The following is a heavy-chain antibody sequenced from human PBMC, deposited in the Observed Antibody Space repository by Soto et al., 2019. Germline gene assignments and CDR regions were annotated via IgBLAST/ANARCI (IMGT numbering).Heavy chain of an antibody. CDR3: ARSNWNYEYYYYYYGMDV. Sequence: SETLSLTCTVSGGSISSSSYYWGWIRQPPGKGLEWIGSIYYSGSTYYNPSLKSRVTISVDTSKNQFSLKLSSVTAADTAVYYCARSNWNYEYYYYYYGMDVWGQGTTVTVSS. V-gene: IGHV4-39*01. J-gene: IGHJ6*02. CDR2: IYYSGST. CDR1: GGSISSSSYY. D-gene: IGHD1-7*01.